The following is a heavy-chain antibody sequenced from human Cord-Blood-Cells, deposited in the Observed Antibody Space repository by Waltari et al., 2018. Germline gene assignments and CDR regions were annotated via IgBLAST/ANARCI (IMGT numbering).Heavy chain of an antibody. V-gene: IGHV1-69*01. J-gene: IGHJ3*02. CDR2: IIPIFCTA. D-gene: IGHD6-6*01. Sequence: QVPLVQSGAEGKKPGSSVKVSCKASGGTFSSYPNSCVRQAPGQGLEWMGGIIPIFCTANYAQKFQGRVTITADESTSTAYMELSSLRSEDTAVYYCARVGGDSSSSVHAFDIWGQGTMVTVSS. CDR1: GGTFSSYP. CDR3: ARVGGDSSSSVHAFDI.